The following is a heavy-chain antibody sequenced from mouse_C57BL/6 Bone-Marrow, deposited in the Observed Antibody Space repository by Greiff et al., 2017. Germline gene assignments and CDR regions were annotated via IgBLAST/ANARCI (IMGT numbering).Heavy chain of an antibody. V-gene: IGHV1-82*01. Sequence: VKLMESGPELVKPGASVKISCKASGYAFSSSWMNWVKQRPGKGLEWIGRIYPGDGDTNYNGKFKGKATLTADKSSSTAYMQLSSLTSEDSAVYFCARLLLYFDYWGQGTTLTVSS. D-gene: IGHD1-1*01. CDR3: ARLLLYFDY. J-gene: IGHJ2*01. CDR1: GYAFSSSW. CDR2: IYPGDGDT.